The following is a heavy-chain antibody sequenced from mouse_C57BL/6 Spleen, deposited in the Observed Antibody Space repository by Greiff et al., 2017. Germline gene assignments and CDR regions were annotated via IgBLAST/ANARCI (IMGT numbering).Heavy chain of an antibody. D-gene: IGHD2-3*01. V-gene: IGHV14-4*01. J-gene: IGHJ2*01. Sequence: EVKLQESGAELVRPGASVKLSCTASGFNIKDDYMHWVKQRPEQGLEWIGWIDPENGDTEYASKFQGKATITADTSSNTAYLQLSSLTSEDTAVYYCTTGGGYWYFDYWGQGTTLTVSS. CDR1: GFNIKDDY. CDR3: TTGGGYWYFDY. CDR2: IDPENGDT.